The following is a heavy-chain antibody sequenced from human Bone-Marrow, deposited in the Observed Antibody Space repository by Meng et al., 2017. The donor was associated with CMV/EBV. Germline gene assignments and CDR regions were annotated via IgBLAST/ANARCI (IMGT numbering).Heavy chain of an antibody. D-gene: IGHD1-14*01. Sequence: LSLTCTVSGGSISSYYWSWIRQPPGKGLEWIGYIYYSGSTNYNPSLKSRVSISVDTSKNQLSLKLSSVTAADTAVYYCARGGAGFNIWGQGTLVTVSS. V-gene: IGHV4-59*01. CDR2: IYYSGST. CDR3: ARGGAGFNI. J-gene: IGHJ4*02. CDR1: GGSISSYY.